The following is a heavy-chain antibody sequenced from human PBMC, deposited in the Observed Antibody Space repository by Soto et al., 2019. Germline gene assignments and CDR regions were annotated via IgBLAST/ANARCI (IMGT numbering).Heavy chain of an antibody. CDR2: ISAYNGNT. Sequence: QVQLVQSGAEVKKPGASVKVSCKASGYTFTSYGISWVRQAPGQGLEWMGWISAYNGNTNYAQKLQGRVTMTTDTSTSTAYMELRSLRSDDTAVHYCARDQPQYYYDSSGYFDYWGQGTLVTVSS. CDR1: GYTFTSYG. CDR3: ARDQPQYYYDSSGYFDY. J-gene: IGHJ4*02. D-gene: IGHD3-22*01. V-gene: IGHV1-18*01.